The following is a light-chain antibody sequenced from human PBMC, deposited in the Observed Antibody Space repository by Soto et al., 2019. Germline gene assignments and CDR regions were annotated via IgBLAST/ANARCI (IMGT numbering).Light chain of an antibody. CDR2: AAS. CDR3: QQYNNWPRT. CDR1: QSVSSN. V-gene: IGKV3D-15*01. Sequence: EIVMTQSPATLAVSPGERATLSCRASQSVSSNLAWYQQEPGQAPRLLIYAASRRATGTPDRFSGSGSGTDFTLTISRLEPEDFALYYCQQYNNWPRTFGPGTKVDI. J-gene: IGKJ3*01.